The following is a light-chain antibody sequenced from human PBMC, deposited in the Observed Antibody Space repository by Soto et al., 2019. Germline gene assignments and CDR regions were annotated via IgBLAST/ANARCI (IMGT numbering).Light chain of an antibody. Sequence: EILLTQSPVTLSLSPGERATLSCRASQSVSSSYLAWYQQKPGQAPRLLIYGASSRATGIPDRFSGSGSGTDFTLTISRLEPEDFAVYYRQQYGSSPWTFGQGTKVDIK. CDR1: QSVSSSY. CDR3: QQYGSSPWT. J-gene: IGKJ1*01. CDR2: GAS. V-gene: IGKV3-20*01.